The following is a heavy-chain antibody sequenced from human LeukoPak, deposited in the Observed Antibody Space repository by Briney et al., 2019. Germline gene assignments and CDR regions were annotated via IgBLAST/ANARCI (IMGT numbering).Heavy chain of an antibody. CDR2: INHSGST. D-gene: IGHD2-15*01. V-gene: IGHV4-34*01. J-gene: IGHJ4*02. CDR1: GGSFSGYY. Sequence: PSETLSLTCAVYGGSFSGYYWSWIRQPPGKGLEWIGEINHSGSTNYNPSLKSRVTISVDTSKNQFSLKLSSVTAADTAVYYCARLIPSGGRPKTRFDYRGQGTLVTVSS. CDR3: ARLIPSGGRPKTRFDY.